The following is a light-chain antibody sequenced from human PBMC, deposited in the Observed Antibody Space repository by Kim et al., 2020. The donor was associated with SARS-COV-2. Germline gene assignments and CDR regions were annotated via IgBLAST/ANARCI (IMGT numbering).Light chain of an antibody. Sequence: PGETATLSCRASQSVCSNCLAWYQQKPGQAPRLLIYSASTRATAIPDRFSGSGSGTDFTLSISRLEPEDSAVYYCQQYGIAPPYTFGQGTKLEI. CDR1: QSVCSNC. V-gene: IGKV3-20*01. CDR3: QQYGIAPPYT. J-gene: IGKJ2*01. CDR2: SAS.